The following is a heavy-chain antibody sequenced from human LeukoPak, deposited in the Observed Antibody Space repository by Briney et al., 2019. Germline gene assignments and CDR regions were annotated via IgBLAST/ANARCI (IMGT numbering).Heavy chain of an antibody. CDR3: ARAWVPYVALDY. Sequence: ASVKVSCKASGYTFTSYYMYWVRQAPGQGLEWMGIINPSGGSTSYAQKFQGRVTMTRDTSTSTVYMELSSLRSEDTAVYYCARAWVPYVALDYWGQGALVTVSS. J-gene: IGHJ4*02. D-gene: IGHD2-15*01. CDR2: INPSGGST. V-gene: IGHV1-46*01. CDR1: GYTFTSYY.